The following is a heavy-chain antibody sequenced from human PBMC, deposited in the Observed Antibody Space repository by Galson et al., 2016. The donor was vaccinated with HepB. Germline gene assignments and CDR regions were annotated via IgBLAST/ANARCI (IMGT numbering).Heavy chain of an antibody. CDR1: GFTFSSYA. CDR3: TTVRSHGGLDY. CDR2: IQSKTDGGTT. D-gene: IGHD1-14*01. J-gene: IGHJ4*02. Sequence: SLRLSCAASGFTFSSYAMTWVRQAPGKGLEWVGRIQSKTDGGTTDYAAPVKGRFTISRDDSKNTLYLQLNSLKTEDTAVYYCTTVRSHGGLDYWGQGTLVTVSS. V-gene: IGHV3-15*01.